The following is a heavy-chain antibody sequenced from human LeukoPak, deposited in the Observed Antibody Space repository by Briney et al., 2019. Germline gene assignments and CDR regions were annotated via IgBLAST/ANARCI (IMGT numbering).Heavy chain of an antibody. V-gene: IGHV3-21*01. CDR2: INPTSTSI. CDR1: GLTFSDYS. D-gene: IGHD3-10*01. Sequence: GGSLRLSCVASGLTFSDYSINWVRRAPGKGLEWVSSINPTSTSIYYADAVRGRFTISIDNAKSSLYLQMDSLRAEDTAVYYCVRLRRNSDRSYYYSYDSWGQGILVTVSS. J-gene: IGHJ5*01. CDR3: VRLRRNSDRSYYYSYDS.